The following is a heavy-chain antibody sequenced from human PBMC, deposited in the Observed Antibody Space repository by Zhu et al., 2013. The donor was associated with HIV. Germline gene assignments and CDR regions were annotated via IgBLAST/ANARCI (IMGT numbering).Heavy chain of an antibody. CDR1: GYTFYNYA. Sequence: QVQLVQSGAEVKKPGASVKVSCKASGYTFYNYAISWVRQAPGQGLEWMGWISVYNGNTKYAQKLQGRATMTTDTSTSTAYMELRSLRSDDTAVYYCARDRVRGAPGSFDLWGRGTPVTVSS. CDR2: ISVYNGNT. D-gene: IGHD2-15*01. V-gene: IGHV1-18*01. J-gene: IGHJ2*01. CDR3: ARDRVRGAPGSFDL.